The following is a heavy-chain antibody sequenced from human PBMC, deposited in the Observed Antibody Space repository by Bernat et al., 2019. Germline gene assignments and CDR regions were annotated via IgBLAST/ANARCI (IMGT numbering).Heavy chain of an antibody. J-gene: IGHJ6*02. CDR3: ARDAISSIAAPDYYYYYGMDV. V-gene: IGHV3-30-3*01. D-gene: IGHD6-6*01. CDR2: ISYDGSNQ. Sequence: QVQLVESGGGVVQPGKSLRLSCAASGFKFSDYAMHWVRHAPGKGLEWVAVISYDGSNQYYADSVKGRFTISRDNSKNTLYLQMNSLRGEDTAVYYCARDAISSIAAPDYYYYYGMDVWGQGTTVTVSS. CDR1: GFKFSDYA.